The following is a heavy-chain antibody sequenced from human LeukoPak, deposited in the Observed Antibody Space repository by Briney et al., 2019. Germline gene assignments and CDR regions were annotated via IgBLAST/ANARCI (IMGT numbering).Heavy chain of an antibody. D-gene: IGHD5-12*01. CDR1: GGSISSYY. Sequence: KPSETLSLTCTVSGGSISSYYWGWIRQPPEKGLEWIGSIYHSGSTYYNPSLKSRVTISVDTSKNQFSLKLSSVTAADTAVYYCARTRGYSGYDYFDYWGQGTLVTVSS. CDR3: ARTRGYSGYDYFDY. J-gene: IGHJ4*02. V-gene: IGHV4-38-2*02. CDR2: IYHSGST.